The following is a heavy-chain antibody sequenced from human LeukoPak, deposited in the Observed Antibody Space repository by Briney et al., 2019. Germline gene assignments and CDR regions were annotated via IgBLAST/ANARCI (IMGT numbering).Heavy chain of an antibody. CDR1: GFTFSSYG. D-gene: IGHD6-13*01. V-gene: IGHV3-33*01. CDR3: ARDRSSSSRYYYGMDV. J-gene: IGHJ6*02. Sequence: GGSLRLSCAASGFTFSSYGMHWVRQAPGKGLEWVAVIWYDGSNKYYADSVKGRFTISRDNSKNTLYLQTNSLRAEDTAVYYCARDRSSSSRYYYGMDVWGQGTTVTVSS. CDR2: IWYDGSNK.